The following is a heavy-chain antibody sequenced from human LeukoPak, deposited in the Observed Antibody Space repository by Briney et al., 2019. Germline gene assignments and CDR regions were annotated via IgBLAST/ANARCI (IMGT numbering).Heavy chain of an antibody. V-gene: IGHV3-33*01. Sequence: GRSLRLSCAASGFTISSYGMHWVRQAPGKGLEWVAVIWYDGSNKYYADSVKGRFTISRNNSKNTLYLQMNSLRAEDTAVYYCARGDYSNQPDYDYWGQGTLVTVSS. CDR3: ARGDYSNQPDYDY. D-gene: IGHD4-11*01. J-gene: IGHJ4*02. CDR2: IWYDGSNK. CDR1: GFTISSYG.